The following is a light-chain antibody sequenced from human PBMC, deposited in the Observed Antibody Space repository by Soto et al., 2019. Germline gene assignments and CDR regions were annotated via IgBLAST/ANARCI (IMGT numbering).Light chain of an antibody. CDR3: LQHNSYPLT. CDR1: QGIGND. J-gene: IGKJ4*01. V-gene: IGKV1-17*01. CDR2: LGS. Sequence: IQITQSPSSLSASVGDRVTITCRASQGIGNDLGWYQQKTGQAPKSLIYLGSRAQSGVPSRFSGSGSGTELTLTISRLQPEDFATYYCLQHNSYPLTCGGGTKVDI.